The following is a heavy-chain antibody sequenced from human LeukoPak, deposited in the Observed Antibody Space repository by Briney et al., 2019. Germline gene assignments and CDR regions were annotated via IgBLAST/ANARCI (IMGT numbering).Heavy chain of an antibody. CDR2: IYYSGST. CDR3: ARDSSGWYPRAFDT. Sequence: SETLSLTCTVSDGSINSYYWNWIRRPPGKGLEWIGYIYYSGSTNYNPSLKSRVTISVDTSKNQFSLKLSSVTAADTAVYYCARDSSGWYPRAFDTWGQGTMVTVSS. D-gene: IGHD6-19*01. V-gene: IGHV4-59*01. CDR1: DGSINSYY. J-gene: IGHJ3*02.